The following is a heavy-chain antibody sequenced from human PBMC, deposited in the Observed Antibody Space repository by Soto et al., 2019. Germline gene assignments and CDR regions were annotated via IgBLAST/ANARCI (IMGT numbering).Heavy chain of an antibody. Sequence: EVQLVESGGGLVKPGGSLRLSCAASGFTFSNAWMNWVRQAPGKGLEWVGRIKSKTDGGTTDYAAPVKGRFTISRDDSKNTLYLQMNSLKTEDTAVYYCTTFSVVVAATPWEDAFDIWGQGTMVTVSS. D-gene: IGHD2-15*01. V-gene: IGHV3-15*07. J-gene: IGHJ3*02. CDR2: IKSKTDGGTT. CDR3: TTFSVVVAATPWEDAFDI. CDR1: GFTFSNAW.